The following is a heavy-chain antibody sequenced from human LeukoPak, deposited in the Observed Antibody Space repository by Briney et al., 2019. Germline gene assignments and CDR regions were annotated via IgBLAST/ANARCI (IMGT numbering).Heavy chain of an antibody. CDR1: GFTFSSYW. V-gene: IGHV3-7*01. D-gene: IGHD3-10*01. CDR3: AKEGAYPIITYDS. CDR2: IKQDGNEK. Sequence: GGSLRLSCAASGFTFSSYWMNWVRQAPGKGPEWVANIKQDGNEKHYEDSVKGRFSISRDNAKNSLYLQMDSLRAEDTAVYYCAKEGAYPIITYDSWGQGALVTVSS. J-gene: IGHJ5*01.